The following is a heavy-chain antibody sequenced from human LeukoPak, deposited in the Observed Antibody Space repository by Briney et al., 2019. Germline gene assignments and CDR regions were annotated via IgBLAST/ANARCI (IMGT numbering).Heavy chain of an antibody. CDR2: IYYSGST. Sequence: SETLSLTCTVSGGSISSSSYYWGWIRQPPGKGLEWIGSIYYSGSTYYNPSLKSRVTISVDTSKNQFSLKLSSVTAADTAVYYCANAERYCSGGSCYLYYFDYWGQGTLVTVSS. CDR3: ANAERYCSGGSCYLYYFDY. D-gene: IGHD2-15*01. J-gene: IGHJ4*02. V-gene: IGHV4-39*07. CDR1: GGSISSSSYY.